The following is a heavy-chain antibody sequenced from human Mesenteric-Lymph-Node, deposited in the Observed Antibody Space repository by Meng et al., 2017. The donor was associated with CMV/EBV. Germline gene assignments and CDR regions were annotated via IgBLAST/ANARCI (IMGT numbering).Heavy chain of an antibody. CDR1: GFTFGDYA. V-gene: IGHV3-49*04. Sequence: GESLKISCTASGFTFGDYAMSWVRQAPGKGLEWVGFIRSKAYGGTTEYAASVKGRFTISRDNSKNTLYLQMNSLRAEDTAVYYCARKKGIAVAGTGLAKHYYFDYWGQGTLVTVSS. CDR3: ARKKGIAVAGTGLAKHYYFDY. D-gene: IGHD6-19*01. J-gene: IGHJ4*02. CDR2: IRSKAYGGTT.